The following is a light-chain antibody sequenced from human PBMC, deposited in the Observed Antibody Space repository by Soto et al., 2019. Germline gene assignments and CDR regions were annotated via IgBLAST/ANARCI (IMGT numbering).Light chain of an antibody. CDR3: QQYQSLT. J-gene: IGKJ4*01. Sequence: IVLRQPPAILALSPGDRATLSCRASQSVSSSYLAWYQHKPGQAPRLLIHGASSRVTGIPDRFSGSGSGTDFTLTITRLEPEDFAVYYCQQYQSLTFGGGTKVDI. V-gene: IGKV3-20*01. CDR1: QSVSSSY. CDR2: GAS.